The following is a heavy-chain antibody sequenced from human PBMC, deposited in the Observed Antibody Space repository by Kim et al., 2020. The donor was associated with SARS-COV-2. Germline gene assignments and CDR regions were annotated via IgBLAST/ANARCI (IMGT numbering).Heavy chain of an antibody. V-gene: IGHV3-33*01. CDR3: AREEGSTGVDFDY. D-gene: IGHD3-3*01. J-gene: IGHJ4*02. Sequence: YYADSVKGRFTISRDSYKSTVFLEMKNVRVEDTDVYYCAREEGSTGVDFDYWGQGTRVTVSS.